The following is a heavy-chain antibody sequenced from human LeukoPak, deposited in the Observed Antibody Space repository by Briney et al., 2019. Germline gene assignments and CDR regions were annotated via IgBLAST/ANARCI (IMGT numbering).Heavy chain of an antibody. CDR2: IVGSGDYT. V-gene: IGHV3-23*01. J-gene: IGHJ4*02. Sequence: GGSLRLSCAASEFTFSSYAMSWVRQAPGKGLEWVSAIVGSGDYTYYADSVKGRFTISRDNSKNTLYLHMNSLRVEDTALYYCAKDSTIFGANTHFDYWGRGTPVTVSS. CDR3: AKDSTIFGANTHFDY. D-gene: IGHD3-3*01. CDR1: EFTFSSYA.